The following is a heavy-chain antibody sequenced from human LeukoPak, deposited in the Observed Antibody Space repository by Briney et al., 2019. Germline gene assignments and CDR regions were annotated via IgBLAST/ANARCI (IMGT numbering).Heavy chain of an antibody. J-gene: IGHJ4*03. CDR3: AREFGYRGYIDY. V-gene: IGHV3-7*03. CDR2: IDHIEREK. CDR1: GFTFGDDG. D-gene: IGHD5-12*01. Sequence: GGSLRLSCTASGFTFGDDGMSWFRQAPGKGLDWVANIDHIEREKYYVDSVKGRFTISRDNAKNSLYLQINSLRADDTGVYYCAREFGYRGYIDYWGLGTLVTVSS.